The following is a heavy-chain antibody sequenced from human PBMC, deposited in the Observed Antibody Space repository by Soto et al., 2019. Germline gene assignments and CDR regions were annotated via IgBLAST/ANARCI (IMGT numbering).Heavy chain of an antibody. J-gene: IGHJ4*02. CDR3: ARDSEQWLVYRGTYYFDY. CDR2: ISYDGSNK. D-gene: IGHD6-19*01. V-gene: IGHV3-30-3*01. CDR1: GFTFSSYA. Sequence: GGSLRLSCAASGFTFSSYAMHWVRQAPGKGLEWVAVISYDGSNKYYADSVKGRFTISRDNSKNTLYLQMNSLRAEDTAVYYCARDSEQWLVYRGTYYFDYWGQGTLVTVSS.